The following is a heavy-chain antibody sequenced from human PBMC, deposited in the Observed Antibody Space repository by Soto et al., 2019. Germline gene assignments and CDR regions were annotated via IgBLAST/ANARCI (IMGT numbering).Heavy chain of an antibody. Sequence: SETLSLTCAVYGGSFSGYYWSWIRQPPGKGLEWIGEINHSGSTNYNPSLKSRVTISVDTSKNQFSLKLSSVTAADTAVYYCARKKRGITIIPVVDNWFDPWRQGTLVTVSS. CDR1: GGSFSGYY. D-gene: IGHD3-3*01. J-gene: IGHJ5*02. V-gene: IGHV4-34*01. CDR3: ARKKRGITIIPVVDNWFDP. CDR2: INHSGST.